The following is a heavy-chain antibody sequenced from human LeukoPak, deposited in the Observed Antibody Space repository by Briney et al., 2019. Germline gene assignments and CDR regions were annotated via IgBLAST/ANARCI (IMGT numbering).Heavy chain of an antibody. Sequence: PGGSLRLSCAASGFTFSSYGMHWVRQAPGKGLEWVAFIRYDGSNKYYADSVKGRFTISRDNSKHTLYLQMNSLRAEDAAVYYCAKGLLRDCSSTSCYSGLDYWGQGTLVTVSS. V-gene: IGHV3-30*02. CDR3: AKGLLRDCSSTSCYSGLDY. CDR1: GFTFSSYG. J-gene: IGHJ4*02. D-gene: IGHD2-2*02. CDR2: IRYDGSNK.